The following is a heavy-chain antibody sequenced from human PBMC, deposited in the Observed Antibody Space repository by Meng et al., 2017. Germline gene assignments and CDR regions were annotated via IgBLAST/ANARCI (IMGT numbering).Heavy chain of an antibody. CDR3: ARDTPNNIVATIVGVGGDYYYAMDV. CDR1: GNTFSSYA. D-gene: IGHD5-12*01. CDR2: IIPVFGKV. V-gene: IGHV1-69*06. Sequence: SVKVSCKSSGNTFSSYAISWVRQAPGQGLEWMGGIIPVFGKVNHAQKFQGRVTISADKSTNTVYMELSRLRSDDTAIYFCARDTPNNIVATIVGVGGDYYYAMDVWGQGTTVPSP. J-gene: IGHJ6*02.